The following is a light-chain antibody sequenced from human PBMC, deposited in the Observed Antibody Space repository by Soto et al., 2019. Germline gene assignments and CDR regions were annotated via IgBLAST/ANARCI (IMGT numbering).Light chain of an antibody. CDR2: DAS. Sequence: DIQMTQSPSTLSASVGDRVTITCRANQSISSWLAWYQQKPGKAPQLLISDASNLESGVPSRFSGSGSGTEFILTISSLHPDDFATYYCQQYNSYSRTFGQGTRVEIK. CDR1: QSISSW. CDR3: QQYNSYSRT. J-gene: IGKJ1*01. V-gene: IGKV1-5*01.